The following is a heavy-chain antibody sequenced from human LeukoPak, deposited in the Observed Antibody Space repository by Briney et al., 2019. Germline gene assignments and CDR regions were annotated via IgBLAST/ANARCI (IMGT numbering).Heavy chain of an antibody. CDR2: ISAYNGNT. CDR1: GYTFTSYG. V-gene: IGHV1-18*01. J-gene: IGHJ4*02. CDR3: ARGPRFLEWLLSLDY. D-gene: IGHD3-3*01. Sequence: GASVKVSCKASGYTFTSYGISWLRQAPGQGLEWMGWISAYNGNTNYAQKLQGRVTMTTDTSTSTAYMELRSLRSDDTAVYYCARGPRFLEWLLSLDYWGQGTLVTVSS.